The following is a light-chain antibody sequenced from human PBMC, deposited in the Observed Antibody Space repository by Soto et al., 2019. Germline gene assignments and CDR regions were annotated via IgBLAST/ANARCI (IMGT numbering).Light chain of an antibody. CDR3: QQYGSSPLFT. CDR2: GAS. J-gene: IGKJ3*01. CDR1: QSVSSSY. V-gene: IGKV3-20*01. Sequence: EIVLTQSPGTLSLSPGERATLSCRASQSVSSSYLAWYQQKPGQAPRLLIHGASARATGIPDRFSGSGFGTDFTLTISRLEPEDFAVYYCQQYGSSPLFTFGPGAKVDIK.